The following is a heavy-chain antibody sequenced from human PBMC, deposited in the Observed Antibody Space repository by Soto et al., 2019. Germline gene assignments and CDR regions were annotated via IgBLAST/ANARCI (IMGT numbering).Heavy chain of an antibody. D-gene: IGHD3-22*01. V-gene: IGHV1-3*01. J-gene: IGHJ4*02. CDR1: GYTFTSYA. Sequence: QVQLVQSGAEVKKPGASVKVSCKASGYTFTSYAMHWVRQAPGQRLEWMGWINAGNGHTKYSQKFQGRVTINRDTSESTAYMELTSLSSEDTAVYYCARSSGFYYVDYWGQGTLVTVSS. CDR3: ARSSGFYYVDY. CDR2: INAGNGHT.